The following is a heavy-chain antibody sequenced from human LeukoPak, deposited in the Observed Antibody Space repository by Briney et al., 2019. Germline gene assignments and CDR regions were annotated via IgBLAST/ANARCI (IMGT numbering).Heavy chain of an antibody. CDR1: GFTFSSYG. CDR3: AKDRWLQLQYYFDY. V-gene: IGHV3-23*01. CDR2: ISGSGGST. J-gene: IGHJ4*02. Sequence: GGSLRLSCAASGFTFSSYGMSWVRQAPGKGLEWVSAISGSGGSTYYADSVKGRFTISRDNSMNTLYLQMNSLRAEDTAVYYCAKDRWLQLQYYFDYWGQGTLVTVSS. D-gene: IGHD5-24*01.